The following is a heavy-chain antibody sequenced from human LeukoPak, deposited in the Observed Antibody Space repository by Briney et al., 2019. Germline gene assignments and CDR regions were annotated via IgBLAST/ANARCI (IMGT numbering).Heavy chain of an antibody. CDR1: GFTFSSYW. CDR2: INTDGSTT. Sequence: PGGSLRLSCAASGFTFSSYWMHWVRQAPGKGLVWVSRINTDGSTTNYADSVKGRLTISRDNAKNTLYLQMNSLRAEDTAVYYCARDGVVATISDYWGQGTLVTVSS. D-gene: IGHD5-12*01. V-gene: IGHV3-74*01. CDR3: ARDGVVATISDY. J-gene: IGHJ4*02.